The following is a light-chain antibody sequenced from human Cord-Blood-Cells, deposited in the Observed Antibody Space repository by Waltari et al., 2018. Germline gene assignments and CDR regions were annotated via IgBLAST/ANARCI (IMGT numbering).Light chain of an antibody. CDR1: QSISSY. Sequence: DIQMTQSPSSLSASVGDRVTITCRASQSISSYLNWYQQKPGKAPKLLIYAASNLQSGVPSRFSVSGSGTDLTLTISSLQPEDFATYFCQQSYSTPRRITFGQGTRLEIK. V-gene: IGKV1-39*01. J-gene: IGKJ5*01. CDR2: AAS. CDR3: QQSYSTPRRIT.